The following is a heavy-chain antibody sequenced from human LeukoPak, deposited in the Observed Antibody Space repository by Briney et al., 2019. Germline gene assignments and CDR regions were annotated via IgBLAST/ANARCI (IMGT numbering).Heavy chain of an antibody. D-gene: IGHD3-22*01. Sequence: GGSLRLSCVASEFIFSSYAMSGVRQAPGKGLEWGSVLGVGGRTTFYADSVKGRFIISRDNSKNTVFLQMNSLRAEDTAVYYCAKGGSGYSQGYFDYWGQGILVSVSS. J-gene: IGHJ4*02. CDR2: LGVGGRTT. V-gene: IGHV3-23*01. CDR3: AKGGSGYSQGYFDY. CDR1: EFIFSSYA.